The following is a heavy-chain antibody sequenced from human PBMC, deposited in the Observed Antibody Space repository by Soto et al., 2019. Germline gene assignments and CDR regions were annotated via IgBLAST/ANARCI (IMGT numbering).Heavy chain of an antibody. D-gene: IGHD6-6*01. V-gene: IGHV1-18*01. CDR3: ARRRGSSSRYDAFDI. CDR1: GYTFTSYG. CDR2: ISAYNGNT. Sequence: ASVKVSCKASGYTFTSYGISWVRQAPGQGLEWMGWISAYNGNTNYAQKLQGRVTMTTDTSTSTAYMELRSLRPDDTAVYYCARRRGSSSRYDAFDIWGQGTMVTVSS. J-gene: IGHJ3*02.